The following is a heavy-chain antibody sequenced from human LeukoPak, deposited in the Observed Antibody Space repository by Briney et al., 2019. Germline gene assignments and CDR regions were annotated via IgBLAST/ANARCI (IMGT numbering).Heavy chain of an antibody. D-gene: IGHD3-22*01. CDR2: INHSGST. Sequence: PSETLSLTCAVYGGSFSGYYWSWIRQPPGKGLEWIGEINHSGSTNYNPSLKSRVTISVDTSKNQFSLKLSSVTAADTAVYYCARGRGDTYYYDSGGYYYENWFDPWGQGTLVTVSS. CDR3: ARGRGDTYYYDSGGYYYENWFDP. J-gene: IGHJ5*02. CDR1: GGSFSGYY. V-gene: IGHV4-34*01.